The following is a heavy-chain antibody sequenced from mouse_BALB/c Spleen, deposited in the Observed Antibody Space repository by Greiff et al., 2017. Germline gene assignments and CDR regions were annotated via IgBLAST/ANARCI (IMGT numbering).Heavy chain of an antibody. Sequence: VQLQQSGPGLVKPSQSLSLTCTVTGYSITSDYAWNWIRQFPGNKLEWMGYISYSGSTSYNPSLKSRISITRDTSKNQFFLQLNSVTTEDTATYYCASDDGYYLFAYWGQGTLVTVSA. J-gene: IGHJ3*01. CDR1: GYSITSDYA. CDR2: ISYSGST. D-gene: IGHD2-3*01. CDR3: ASDDGYYLFAY. V-gene: IGHV3-2*02.